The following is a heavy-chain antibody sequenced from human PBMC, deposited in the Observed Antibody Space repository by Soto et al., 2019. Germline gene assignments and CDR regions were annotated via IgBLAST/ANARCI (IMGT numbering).Heavy chain of an antibody. Sequence: PSGALSLTCSGSGGSISSGDFYWSWIRQPPGKGLELIGNIYYSGSTYYNPSLRSRAIMSVDTSQNQFSLKLSSLTAADTAVYFCARADDFSDRFDYWGQGALVPVSP. J-gene: IGHJ4*02. D-gene: IGHD4-17*01. CDR1: GGSISSGDFY. CDR2: IYYSGST. V-gene: IGHV4-30-4*01. CDR3: ARADDFSDRFDY.